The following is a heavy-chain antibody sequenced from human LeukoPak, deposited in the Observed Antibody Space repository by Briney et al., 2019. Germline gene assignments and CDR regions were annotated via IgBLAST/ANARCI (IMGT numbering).Heavy chain of an antibody. D-gene: IGHD4-23*01. CDR2: LKQDGSEK. CDR1: GFTLSSNW. Sequence: PGGSLRLSCAASGFTLSSNWMSWFGKAPGKGLDGVANLKQDGSEKYYVDSVKGRITISRDNAKNSLYLQMNSLRAEDTAVYYCARVPIPEIRWQRVMYFDYWGQGTLVTVSS. V-gene: IGHV3-7*01. CDR3: ARVPIPEIRWQRVMYFDY. J-gene: IGHJ4*02.